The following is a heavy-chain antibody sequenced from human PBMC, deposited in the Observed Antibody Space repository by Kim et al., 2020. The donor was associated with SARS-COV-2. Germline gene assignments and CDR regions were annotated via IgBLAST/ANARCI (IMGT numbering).Heavy chain of an antibody. J-gene: IGHJ4*01. CDR2: ISYTGST. D-gene: IGHD5-18*01. V-gene: IGHV4-61*08. CDR1: GGSVNDVDSY. CDR3: VRDRGAYSHGFGTYF. Sequence: SETLSLTCSVSGGSVNDVDSYWTWIRQTPGKGLEWLGYISYTGSTNYNPSLLSRVVVSTDTSKNLFSLELKSVTAADTALYFCVRDRGAYSHGFGTYF.